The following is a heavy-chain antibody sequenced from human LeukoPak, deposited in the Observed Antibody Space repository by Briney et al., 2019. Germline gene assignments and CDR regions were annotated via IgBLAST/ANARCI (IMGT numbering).Heavy chain of an antibody. CDR1: GFTFSSYA. CDR2: ISGSGGST. Sequence: GGSLRLSCAASGFTFSSYAMSWVRQAPGKGLEWVSAISGSGGSTYYADSVKGRFIISRDNSKNTLYLQMNSLRAEDTAVYYCAKEVARGELLTPFDYWGQGTLVTVSS. CDR3: AKEVARGELLTPFDY. V-gene: IGHV3-23*01. D-gene: IGHD3-10*01. J-gene: IGHJ4*02.